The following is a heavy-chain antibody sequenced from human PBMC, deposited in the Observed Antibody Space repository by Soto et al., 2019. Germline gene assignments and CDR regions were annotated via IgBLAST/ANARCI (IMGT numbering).Heavy chain of an antibody. J-gene: IGHJ6*04. CDR1: GFTFSSYG. D-gene: IGHD4-4*01. V-gene: IGHV3-33*01. CDR2: IWYDGSNK. CDR3: ARDPSHTVINYYYGMDV. Sequence: GALRLSCAASGFTFSSYGMHGVRQAPGKGLEWVAVIWYDGSNKYYADSVKGRFTISRDNSKNTLYLQMNSLRAEDTAVYYCARDPSHTVINYYYGMDVWGKGTTVTVSS.